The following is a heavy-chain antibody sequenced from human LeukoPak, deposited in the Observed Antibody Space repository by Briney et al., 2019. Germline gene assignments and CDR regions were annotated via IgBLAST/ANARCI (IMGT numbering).Heavy chain of an antibody. CDR2: IHHDGRI. CDR3: ARSHDHLWGNYPDY. V-gene: IGHV4/OR15-8*01. D-gene: IGHD3-16*02. J-gene: IGHJ4*02. CDR1: GVSIDSTNW. Sequence: SETLSLTCDVSGVSIDSTNWWSWVREPPVEGLEWIGEIHHDGRINYNPSLKSRVTLSVDKSKNQFSLRLNSVTAADTAMYYCARSHDHLWGNYPDYWGQGTLVTVSS.